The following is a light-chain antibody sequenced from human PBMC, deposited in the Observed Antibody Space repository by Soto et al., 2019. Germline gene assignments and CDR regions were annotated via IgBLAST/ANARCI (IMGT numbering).Light chain of an antibody. V-gene: IGLV2-14*01. CDR2: DVS. J-gene: IGLJ1*01. CDR1: SSDVGGYNY. Sequence: QSALTQPASVSGSLGQSITISCTGTSSDVGGYNYVSWHQQHPGKAPKLMIYDVSNRPSGVSNRFSGSKSGNTASLTISALQAEDEADYYCSSYASSSTYVFGTGTKVTVL. CDR3: SSYASSSTYV.